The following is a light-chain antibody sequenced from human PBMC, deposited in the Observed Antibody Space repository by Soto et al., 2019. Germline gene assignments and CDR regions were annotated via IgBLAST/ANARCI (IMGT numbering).Light chain of an antibody. V-gene: IGKV1-5*03. CDR2: KAS. Sequence: DIQMTQSPSTLSGSVGDRVTITCRASQTISSWLAWYQQKQGKAPKLLIYKASTLKSGVPSRFSGSVSGTEGTITISSLQKDDGATYDCQHSNSYSEAFGQGTKVDI. CDR1: QTISSW. CDR3: QHSNSYSEA. J-gene: IGKJ1*01.